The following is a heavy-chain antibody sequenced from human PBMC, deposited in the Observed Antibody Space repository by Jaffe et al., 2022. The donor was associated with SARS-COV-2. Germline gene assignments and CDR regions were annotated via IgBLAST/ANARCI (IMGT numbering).Heavy chain of an antibody. Sequence: QVQLQQWGAGLLKPSETLSLTCAVYGGSFSGYYWSCIRQPPGKGLEWIGEINHSGSTNYNPSLKSRVTISVDTSKNQFSLKLSSVTAADTAVFYCARGRRVDIVTTGNAFDIWGQGTLVTVSS. CDR1: GGSFSGYY. D-gene: IGHD5-12*01. CDR3: ARGRRVDIVTTGNAFDI. CDR2: INHSGST. J-gene: IGHJ3*02. V-gene: IGHV4-34*01.